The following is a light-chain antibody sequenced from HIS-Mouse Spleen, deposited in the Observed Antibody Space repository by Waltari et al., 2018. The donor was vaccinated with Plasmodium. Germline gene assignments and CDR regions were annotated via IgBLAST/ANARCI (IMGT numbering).Light chain of an antibody. V-gene: IGLV3-9*01. CDR1: NIGSKN. J-gene: IGLJ2*01. CDR2: RDS. CDR3: QVWDSSTVV. Sequence: SYELTQPLSVSVALGQTARITCGGNNIGSKNVHWYQQKPGQAPVLVIYRDSNRPSGIPERCSGSNSGNTATLTISRAQAGDEADYDCQVWDSSTVVFGGGTKLTVL.